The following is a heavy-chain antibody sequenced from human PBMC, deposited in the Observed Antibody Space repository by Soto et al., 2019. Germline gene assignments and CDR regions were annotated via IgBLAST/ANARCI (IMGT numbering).Heavy chain of an antibody. Sequence: PSETLSLTCAVYGGSFSGYYWSWIRQPPGKGLEWIGEINHSGSTNYNPSLKSRVTISVDTSKNQFSLKLSSVTAADTAVYYCARADCSGGSCYVYYFDYWGQGTLVTVSS. CDR2: INHSGST. CDR3: ARADCSGGSCYVYYFDY. D-gene: IGHD2-15*01. V-gene: IGHV4-34*01. J-gene: IGHJ4*02. CDR1: GGSFSGYY.